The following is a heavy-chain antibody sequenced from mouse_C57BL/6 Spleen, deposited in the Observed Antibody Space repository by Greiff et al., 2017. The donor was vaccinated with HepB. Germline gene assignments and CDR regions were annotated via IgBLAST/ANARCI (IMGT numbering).Heavy chain of an antibody. CDR1: GFNIKDYY. J-gene: IGHJ3*01. V-gene: IGHV14-2*01. CDR3: ARSNYGSSSWFAY. CDR2: IDPEDGET. Sequence: EVQLQQSGAELVKPGASVKLSCTASGFNIKDYYMHWVKQRTEQGLEWIGRIDPEDGETKYATKFQGKATITADTSSNTAYLQLSSLTSEDTAVYYCARSNYGSSSWFAYWGQGTLVTVSA. D-gene: IGHD1-1*01.